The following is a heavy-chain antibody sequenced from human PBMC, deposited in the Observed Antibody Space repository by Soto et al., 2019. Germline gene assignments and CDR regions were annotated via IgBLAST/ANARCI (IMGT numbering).Heavy chain of an antibody. CDR3: ARVRGVGYSSSSTLEYFQH. D-gene: IGHD6-6*01. Sequence: SETLSLTCAVYGGSFSGYYWSWIRQPPGKRLEWIGEINHSGSTDYNPSLKSRVTISVDTSKNQFSLKLSSVTAADTAVYYCARVRGVGYSSSSTLEYFQHWGQGTLVTVSS. V-gene: IGHV4-34*01. CDR1: GGSFSGYY. CDR2: INHSGST. J-gene: IGHJ1*01.